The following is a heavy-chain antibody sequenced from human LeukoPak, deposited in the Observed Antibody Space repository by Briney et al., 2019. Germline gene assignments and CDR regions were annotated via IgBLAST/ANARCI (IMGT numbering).Heavy chain of an antibody. V-gene: IGHV4-34*01. Sequence: SETLSLTCAVYGGSFGGYYWSWIRQPPGKGLEWIGEINHGGSTNYNPSLKSRVTISVDTSKNQFSLKLSSVTAADTAVYYCARGRGDYVWGSYRYTYYFDYWGQGTLVTVSS. CDR3: ARGRGDYVWGSYRYTYYFDY. J-gene: IGHJ4*02. CDR1: GGSFGGYY. CDR2: INHGGST. D-gene: IGHD3-16*02.